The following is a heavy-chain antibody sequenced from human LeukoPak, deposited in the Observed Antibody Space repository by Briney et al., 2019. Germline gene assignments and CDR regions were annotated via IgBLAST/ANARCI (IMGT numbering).Heavy chain of an antibody. CDR1: GGSISSGGYS. CDR3: ARGLHYDSSGFSSPEYYFDY. V-gene: IGHV4-30-2*01. Sequence: PSETLSLTCAVSGGSISSGGYSWSWIRQPPGKGLEWIGYIYHSGSTYYNPSLKSRVTISVDRSKNQFPLKLSSVTAADTAVYYCARGLHYDSSGFSSPEYYFDYWGQGTLVTVSS. D-gene: IGHD3-22*01. CDR2: IYHSGST. J-gene: IGHJ4*02.